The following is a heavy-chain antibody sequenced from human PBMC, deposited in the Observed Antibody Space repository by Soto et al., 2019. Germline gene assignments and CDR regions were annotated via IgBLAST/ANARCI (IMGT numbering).Heavy chain of an antibody. CDR2: INHSGST. CDR1: GGSFSGYY. Sequence: SETLSLTCAVYGGSFSGYYWSWIRQPPGKGLEWIGEINHSGSTNYNPSLKSRVTISVDTSKNQFSLKLSSVTAADTAVYYCARRPYYYYYYGMDVCGQGTTVTVYS. J-gene: IGHJ6*02. V-gene: IGHV4-34*01. CDR3: ARRPYYYYYYGMDV.